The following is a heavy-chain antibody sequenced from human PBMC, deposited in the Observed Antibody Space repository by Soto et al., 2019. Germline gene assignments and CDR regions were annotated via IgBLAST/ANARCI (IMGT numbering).Heavy chain of an antibody. CDR2: TRNKVNSYTT. J-gene: IGHJ4*02. CDR1: GFTISDYY. Sequence: EVQLVESGGGLVQPGESLSLSCAAAGFTISDYYMDWVRQAPGMGLEWVARTRNKVNSYTTEYAASVKGRFTISRGGSENSVYLLMHSLKTEDTAVYYCASGGWTDWRYFDSWGQGTLVTVSS. D-gene: IGHD1-1*01. V-gene: IGHV3-72*01. CDR3: ASGGWTDWRYFDS.